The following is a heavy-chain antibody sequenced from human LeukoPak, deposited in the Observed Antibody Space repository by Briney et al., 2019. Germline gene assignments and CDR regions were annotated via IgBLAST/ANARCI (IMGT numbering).Heavy chain of an antibody. CDR1: GYRFTSYW. Sequence: GESLQISCKGSGYRFTSYWIGGVRQLPGKGLEWMGIIYPGDSDTSYSPSFQGQVTISADKSISTAYLQWSSLKASDTAMYYCARLGAGDYYYMDVWGKGATVTISS. D-gene: IGHD3-16*01. CDR2: IYPGDSDT. J-gene: IGHJ6*03. V-gene: IGHV5-51*01. CDR3: ARLGAGDYYYMDV.